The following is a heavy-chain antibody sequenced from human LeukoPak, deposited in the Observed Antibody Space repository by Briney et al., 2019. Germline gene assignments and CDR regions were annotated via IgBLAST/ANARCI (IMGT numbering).Heavy chain of an antibody. V-gene: IGHV4-39*01. Sequence: PSETLSLTCTVSGGSISSSSYSWGWIRQPPGKGLEWIGSIYYSGSTYYNPSLKSRVTISVDTSKNQFSLKLSSVTAADTAVYYCASQGITMVRGVRSYYYYGMDVWGQGTTVTVSS. D-gene: IGHD3-10*01. CDR1: GGSISSSSYS. J-gene: IGHJ6*02. CDR2: IYYSGST. CDR3: ASQGITMVRGVRSYYYYGMDV.